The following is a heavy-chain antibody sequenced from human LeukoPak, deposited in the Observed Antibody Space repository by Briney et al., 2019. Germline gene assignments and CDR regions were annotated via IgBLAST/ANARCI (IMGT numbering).Heavy chain of an antibody. Sequence: PSETLSLTCTVSGYSISSGYYWGWIRQPPGKGLEWIGSIYHSGSTYYNPSLKSRVTISVDTSKNQFSLKLSSVTAADTAVYYCAREVSGDGYNWIDYWGQGTLVTVSS. V-gene: IGHV4-38-2*02. D-gene: IGHD5-24*01. CDR2: IYHSGST. CDR3: AREVSGDGYNWIDY. J-gene: IGHJ4*02. CDR1: GYSISSGYY.